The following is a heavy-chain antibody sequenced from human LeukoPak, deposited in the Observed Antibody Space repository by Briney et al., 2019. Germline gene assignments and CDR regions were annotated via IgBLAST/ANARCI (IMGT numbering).Heavy chain of an antibody. Sequence: PGGSLRLSCAASGFTFSSYSMNWVRQAPGKGLEWVSSISSSSSYIYYADSVKGRFTISRDNAKNSPYLQMNSLRAEDTAVYYCARPTLLWFGEPHWGQGTLVTVSS. J-gene: IGHJ4*02. D-gene: IGHD3-10*01. CDR2: ISSSSSYI. V-gene: IGHV3-21*01. CDR3: ARPTLLWFGEPH. CDR1: GFTFSSYS.